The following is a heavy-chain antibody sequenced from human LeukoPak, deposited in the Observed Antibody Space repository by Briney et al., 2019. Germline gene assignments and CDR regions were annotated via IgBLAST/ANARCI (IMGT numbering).Heavy chain of an antibody. D-gene: IGHD6-19*01. CDR1: GYTFTSYG. CDR2: IAVYNGDT. J-gene: IGHJ4*02. CDR3: ARQAGYSTGWYGGYYFDH. Sequence: ASVKVSCKASGYTFTSYGISWVRQAPGQGPEWMGWIAVYNGDTKFLQKFQGRVTLTADASTNTAYMELRSLTSDDTAVYYCARQAGYSTGWYGGYYFDHWGQGTPVTVSA. V-gene: IGHV1-18*01.